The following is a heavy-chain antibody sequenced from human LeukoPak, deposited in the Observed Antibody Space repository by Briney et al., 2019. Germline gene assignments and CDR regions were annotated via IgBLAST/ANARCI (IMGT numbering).Heavy chain of an antibody. J-gene: IGHJ5*02. CDR1: GGSISTSNYY. V-gene: IGHV4-39*07. CDR2: IFYSGST. D-gene: IGHD3-10*01. CDR3: ARGGYYGSGNDFRFDP. Sequence: SETLSLTCTVSGGSISTSNYYWGWIGQPPGKGLEWIGNIFYSGSTYYSPSLKSRVTISLDTSKNQFSLKLSSVTPADTAVYYCARGGYYGSGNDFRFDPWGQGTLVTVSS.